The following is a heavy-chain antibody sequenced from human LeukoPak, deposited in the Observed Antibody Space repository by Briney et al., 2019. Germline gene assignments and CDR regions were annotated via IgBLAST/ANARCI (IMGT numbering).Heavy chain of an antibody. CDR1: GFTFSSYA. CDR2: ISGSGGST. CDR3: AKSPYYDFWSGPTPVNWFDP. J-gene: IGHJ5*02. Sequence: PGGSLRLSCAASGFTFSSYAMSWVRQAPGKGLEWVSAISGSGGSTYYADSVKGRFTISSDNSKNTLYLQMNSLRAEDTAVYYCAKSPYYDFWSGPTPVNWFDPWGQGTLVTVSS. V-gene: IGHV3-23*01. D-gene: IGHD3-3*01.